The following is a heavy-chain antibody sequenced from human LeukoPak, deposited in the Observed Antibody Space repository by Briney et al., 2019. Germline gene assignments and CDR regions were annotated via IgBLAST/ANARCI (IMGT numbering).Heavy chain of an antibody. D-gene: IGHD3-10*01. Sequence: SQTLSLTCTVSGGSISSGDYYCSWIRQPPGKGLEWIGYIYYSGSTYYNPSLKSRVTISVDTSKNQFSLKLSSVTAADTAVYYCARASHSELGELPFDYWGQGTLVTVSS. V-gene: IGHV4-30-4*01. CDR1: GGSISSGDYY. CDR3: ARASHSELGELPFDY. CDR2: IYYSGST. J-gene: IGHJ4*02.